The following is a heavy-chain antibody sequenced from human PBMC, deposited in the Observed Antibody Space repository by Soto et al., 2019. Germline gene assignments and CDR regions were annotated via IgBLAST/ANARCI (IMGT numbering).Heavy chain of an antibody. CDR2: ISGSGGST. J-gene: IGHJ4*02. V-gene: IGHV3-23*01. CDR3: AKSPIVVVFFDY. D-gene: IGHD3-22*01. Sequence: PGGSLRLSCAASGFTFSSYAMSWVRQAPGKGLEWVSAISGSGGSTYYADSVKGRFTISRDNSKNTLYLQMNSPRAEDTAVYYCAKSPIVVVFFDYWGKGTLVTVSS. CDR1: GFTFSSYA.